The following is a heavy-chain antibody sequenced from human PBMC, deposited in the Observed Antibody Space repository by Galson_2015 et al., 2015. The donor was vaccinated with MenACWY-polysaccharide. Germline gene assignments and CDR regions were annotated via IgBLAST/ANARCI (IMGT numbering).Heavy chain of an antibody. Sequence: SLRLSCAASGFTFSSYAIHWVRQAPGKGLEWVAVISYDGSNKYYTDSLKGRFTISRDNSNNMLYLQMNSLRAEDTAVYYCARAYCDRTTCYGMDVWGQGTTVTVSS. CDR2: ISYDGSNK. J-gene: IGHJ6*02. CDR1: GFTFSSYA. V-gene: IGHV3-30-3*01. CDR3: ARAYCDRTTCYGMDV. D-gene: IGHD2-2*01.